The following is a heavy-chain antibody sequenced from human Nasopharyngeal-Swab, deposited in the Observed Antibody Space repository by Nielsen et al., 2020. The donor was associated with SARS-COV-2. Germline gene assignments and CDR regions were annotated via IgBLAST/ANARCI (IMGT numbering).Heavy chain of an antibody. CDR3: ARDVEEWLVVPSLSFDH. J-gene: IGHJ4*02. CDR1: GYTFTAYY. Sequence: ASVKVSCKASGYTFTAYYIHWVRQAPGQGLEWMGWISIYNADRNYAEKFQGRVSMTTDTSTTTAFMELTSLRSDDTAVYYCARDVEEWLVVPSLSFDHWGQGTLVTVSS. V-gene: IGHV1-18*04. CDR2: ISIYNADR. D-gene: IGHD5-18*01.